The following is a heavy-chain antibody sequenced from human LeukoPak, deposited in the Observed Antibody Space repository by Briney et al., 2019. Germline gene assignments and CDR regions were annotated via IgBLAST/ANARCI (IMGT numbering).Heavy chain of an antibody. CDR1: GYTLSELS. V-gene: IGHV1-24*01. J-gene: IGHJ4*02. CDR3: LTLPTYDNDGTVYYSYYS. D-gene: IGHD3-22*01. CDR2: FEPADGET. Sequence: GASVKVSCTVSGYTLSELSIHWVPQAPGKGLEWMGGFEPADGETIYAQKFEGRVTMTEDTSTNTAYMELSSMRSEDTAVYYCLTLPTYDNDGTVYYSYYSWGQGTLVTVSS.